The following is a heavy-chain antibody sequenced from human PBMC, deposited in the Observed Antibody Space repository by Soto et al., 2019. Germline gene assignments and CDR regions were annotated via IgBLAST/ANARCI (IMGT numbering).Heavy chain of an antibody. D-gene: IGHD2-2*01. CDR2: IYYSGST. Sequence: QVQLQESGPGLVKPSETLSLTCTVSGGSISSYYWSWIRQPPGKGLEWIGYIYYSGSTNYNPSLKSRVTISVDTSKNQFSLKLSSVTAADTAVYYCARDCSSTSCYGTYGMDVWGQGTTVTVSS. J-gene: IGHJ6*02. V-gene: IGHV4-59*01. CDR1: GGSISSYY. CDR3: ARDCSSTSCYGTYGMDV.